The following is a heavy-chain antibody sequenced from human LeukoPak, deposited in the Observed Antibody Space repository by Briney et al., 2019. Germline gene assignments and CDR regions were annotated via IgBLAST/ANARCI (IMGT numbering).Heavy chain of an antibody. CDR2: IDPNSGGT. V-gene: IGHV1-2*02. CDR1: GYTFTGYY. CDR3: ASPNYYGSGSYRYYYYGMDV. Sequence: ASVKVSCKASGYTFTGYYMPWVRQAPGQGLEWMGWIDPNSGGTNYAQKFQGRVTMPRDTSISTAYMELSRLRSDDTAVYYCASPNYYGSGSYRYYYYGMDVWGQGTTVTVSS. J-gene: IGHJ6*02. D-gene: IGHD3-10*01.